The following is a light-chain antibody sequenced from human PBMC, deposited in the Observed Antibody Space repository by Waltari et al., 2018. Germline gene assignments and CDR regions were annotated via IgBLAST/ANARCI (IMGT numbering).Light chain of an antibody. CDR2: LGS. CDR3: MQPLQTPWT. CDR1: YSLLHSNGYYY. V-gene: IGKV2-28*01. J-gene: IGKJ1*01. Sequence: DIVLTQSPLSLPITPGEPASISCRSSYSLLHSNGYYYLDWYLQKPGQSPQVLIYLGSNRASGVPDRFSGSGSGTDFTLKISRVEADDVGVYYCMQPLQTPWTFGQGTKVEIK.